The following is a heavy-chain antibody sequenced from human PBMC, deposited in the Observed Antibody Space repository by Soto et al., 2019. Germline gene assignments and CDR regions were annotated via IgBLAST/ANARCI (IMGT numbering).Heavy chain of an antibody. Sequence: QVQLVQSGAEVKKPGASVKFSCKASGYTFTSYGISWVRQDPGQGLEWMGWISAYNGNTNYAQKLQGRVTMTTDTSTSTDYMEQRSLRSDDTDVYYCGRYNCYESDYWGQGTLVTYSS. CDR3: GRYNCYESDY. J-gene: IGHJ4*02. V-gene: IGHV1-18*01. CDR1: GYTFTSYG. CDR2: ISAYNGNT. D-gene: IGHD5-12*01.